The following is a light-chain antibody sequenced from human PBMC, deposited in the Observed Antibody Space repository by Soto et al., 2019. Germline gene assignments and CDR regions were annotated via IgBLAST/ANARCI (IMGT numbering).Light chain of an antibody. Sequence: QSALTQPRSVSGSPGQSVTISCTGTSSDVGGYNYVSWYQHHPGKAPKLMIYDVDKRPSGVPGRFSGSKSGNTASLTISGLQAEDEADYYCCSYADSYPFVFGTGTKVTVL. J-gene: IGLJ1*01. V-gene: IGLV2-11*01. CDR2: DVD. CDR3: CSYADSYPFV. CDR1: SSDVGGYNY.